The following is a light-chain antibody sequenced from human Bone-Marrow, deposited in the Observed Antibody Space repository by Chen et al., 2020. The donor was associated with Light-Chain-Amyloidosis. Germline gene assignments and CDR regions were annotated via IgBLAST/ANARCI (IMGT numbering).Light chain of an antibody. J-gene: IGLJ2*01. V-gene: IGLV3-25*03. Sequence: YVLTQPPSVSVAPGQTARITCGGNNIGSKSVHWYQQKPGQAPVLVIHRDTERPSGISERFSGSSSGTTATLTISGVQAEDEADYHCQSADSSGTYEVIFGGGTKLTVL. CDR3: QSADSSGTYEVI. CDR1: NIGSKS. CDR2: RDT.